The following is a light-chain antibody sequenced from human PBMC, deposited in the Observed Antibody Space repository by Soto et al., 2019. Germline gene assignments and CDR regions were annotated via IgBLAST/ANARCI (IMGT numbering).Light chain of an antibody. J-gene: IGLJ2*01. Sequence: QSALTQPASVSGSPGQSITISCTGTSSDVGGYILVSWYQQEPGKAPKLMIYEGSKRPSGVSNRFSGSKSGNTASLTISGLQAEDEAHYYCCSYVCGDTYLIFGGGTKVTVL. CDR3: CSYVCGDTYLI. V-gene: IGLV2-23*01. CDR1: SSDVGGYIL. CDR2: EGS.